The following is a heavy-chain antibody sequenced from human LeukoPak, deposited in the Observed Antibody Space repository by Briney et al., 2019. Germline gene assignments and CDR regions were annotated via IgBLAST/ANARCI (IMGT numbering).Heavy chain of an antibody. J-gene: IGHJ3*02. V-gene: IGHV3-23*01. CDR3: AKQIYDLLTGYHDDAFDI. CDR2: ISGSGGST. Sequence: PGGSLRLSCAASGFTFSSYAMSWVRQAPGKGLEWVSAISGSGGSTYYADSVKGRFTISRDNSKNTLYLQMNSLRAEDTAVYYCAKQIYDLLTGYHDDAFDIWGQGTMVTVSS. CDR1: GFTFSSYA. D-gene: IGHD3-9*01.